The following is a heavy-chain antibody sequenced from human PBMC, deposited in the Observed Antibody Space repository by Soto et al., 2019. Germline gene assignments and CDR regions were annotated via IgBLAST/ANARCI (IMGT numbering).Heavy chain of an antibody. CDR1: GGSISSSSYY. CDR2: IYYSGST. V-gene: IGHV4-39*01. D-gene: IGHD3-16*02. J-gene: IGHJ4*02. Sequence: SETLSLTCTVSGGSISSSSYYWGWIRQPPGKGLEWIGSIYYSGSTHYNPSLNSRVTISVDTSKNQFSLKLSSVTAADTAVYYCASLRLGELSLGGYFDYWGQGTLVTVSS. CDR3: ASLRLGELSLGGYFDY.